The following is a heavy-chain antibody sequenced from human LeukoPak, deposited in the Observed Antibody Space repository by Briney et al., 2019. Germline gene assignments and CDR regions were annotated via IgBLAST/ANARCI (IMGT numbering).Heavy chain of an antibody. CDR2: IYYSGST. Sequence: PSETLSLTCTVSGGSISSYYWSWIRQPPGKGLEWIGYIYYSGSTNYNPSLKSRVTISVDTSKNQFSLKLSSVTAADTAVYYCARHRLKVATNNWFDPWGQGTLVTVSS. CDR1: GGSISSYY. CDR3: ARHRLKVATNNWFDP. V-gene: IGHV4-59*08. D-gene: IGHD5-12*01. J-gene: IGHJ5*02.